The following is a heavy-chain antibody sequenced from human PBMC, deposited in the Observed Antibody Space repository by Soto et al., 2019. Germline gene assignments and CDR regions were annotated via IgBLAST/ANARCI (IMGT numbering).Heavy chain of an antibody. CDR2: IYYSGST. D-gene: IGHD3-10*01. J-gene: IGHJ6*02. V-gene: IGHV4-39*01. CDR1: GGSISSSSYY. CDR3: AGQPSAGSYYDLGSYYYYYGVDV. Sequence: SETLSLTCTVSGGSISSSSYYWGWIRQPPGKGLEWIGSIYYSGSTYYNPSLKSRVTISVDTSKNQFSLKLSSVTAADTAVYYCAGQPSAGSYYDLGSYYYYYGVDVWGQGTTVTVSS.